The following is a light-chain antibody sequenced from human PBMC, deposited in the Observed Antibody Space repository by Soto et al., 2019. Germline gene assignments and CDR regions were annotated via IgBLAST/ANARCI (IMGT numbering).Light chain of an antibody. CDR1: QTISTW. V-gene: IGKV1-5*03. CDR3: QQYDSYPWT. J-gene: IGKJ1*01. Sequence: DIQMTQSPPTLSASVGDRVTITCRASQTISTWLAWYQQKPGKAPNLLISMASGLENGVPSRFSGSGSGTEFTLTISSLQPDDFATYYCQQYDSYPWTFGQGTKVDI. CDR2: MAS.